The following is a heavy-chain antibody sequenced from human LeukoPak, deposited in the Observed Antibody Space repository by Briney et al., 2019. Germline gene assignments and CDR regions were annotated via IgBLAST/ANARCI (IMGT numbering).Heavy chain of an antibody. D-gene: IGHD1-1*01. J-gene: IGHJ5*02. V-gene: IGHV4-4*07. Sequence: SETLSLTCTVSGGSISSYYWSWIRQPAGKGLEWIGRIYTSGSTNYNPSLKSRVTMSVDTSKNQFSLKLSSVTAADTAVYYWARNWLQLGIDWFDPWGQGTLVTVSS. CDR2: IYTSGST. CDR1: GGSISSYY. CDR3: ARNWLQLGIDWFDP.